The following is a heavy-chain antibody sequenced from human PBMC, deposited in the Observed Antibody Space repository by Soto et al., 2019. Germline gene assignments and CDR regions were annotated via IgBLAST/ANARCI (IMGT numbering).Heavy chain of an antibody. CDR2: IWYDGSNK. J-gene: IGHJ4*02. V-gene: IGHV3-33*01. CDR1: GFTFSSYG. Sequence: QVQLVESGGGVVQPGRSLRLSCAASGFTFSSYGMHWVRQAPGKGLEWVAVIWYDGSNKYYADSVKGRFTISRDNSKNTMYLQMNSLRDEDTAVYYCARDIEGAGATSFDYWGQGTLVTVSS. CDR3: ARDIEGAGATSFDY. D-gene: IGHD6-19*01.